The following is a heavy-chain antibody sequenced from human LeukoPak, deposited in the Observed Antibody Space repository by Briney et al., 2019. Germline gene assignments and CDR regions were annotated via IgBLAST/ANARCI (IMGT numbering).Heavy chain of an antibody. V-gene: IGHV3-9*01. CDR2: ISWNSGST. CDR1: GFTFDDYA. Sequence: PGRSLRLSCAASGFTFDDYAMHWVRQAPGKGLEWVSGISWNSGSTGYVDSVKGRFTISRDNAKYSLYLQMNSLRAEDTALYYCASDTYYGSGSHHPRRFDYWGQGTLVTVSS. J-gene: IGHJ4*02. CDR3: ASDTYYGSGSHHPRRFDY. D-gene: IGHD3-10*01.